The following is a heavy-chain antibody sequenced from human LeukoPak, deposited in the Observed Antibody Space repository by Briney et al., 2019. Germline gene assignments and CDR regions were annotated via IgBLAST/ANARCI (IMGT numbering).Heavy chain of an antibody. CDR1: GFTVSSNY. CDR2: IYSGGTT. V-gene: IGHV3-53*01. J-gene: IGHJ4*02. Sequence: GGSLRLSCAASGFTVSSNYMSWVRQAPGKGLEWVSVIYSGGTTYYADSVKGRFTISRDNSKNTLYLQMNSLRAEDTAVYYCARVSSDSNGWYEFDYWGQGTPVTVSS. D-gene: IGHD6-19*01. CDR3: ARVSSDSNGWYEFDY.